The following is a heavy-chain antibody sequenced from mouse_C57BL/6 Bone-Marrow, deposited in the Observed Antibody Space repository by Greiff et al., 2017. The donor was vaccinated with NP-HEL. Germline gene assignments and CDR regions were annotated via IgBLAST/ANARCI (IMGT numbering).Heavy chain of an antibody. Sequence: EVQLQQSGPELVKPGASVKISCKASGYTFTDYYMNWVKQSHGKSLEWIGDINPNNGGTSYNQKFKGKATLTVDKSSSTAYMELRSLTSEDSAVYYCASGSTMVTTRDDWGQGTTLTVSS. CDR3: ASGSTMVTTRDD. J-gene: IGHJ2*01. CDR2: INPNNGGT. CDR1: GYTFTDYY. D-gene: IGHD2-2*01. V-gene: IGHV1-26*01.